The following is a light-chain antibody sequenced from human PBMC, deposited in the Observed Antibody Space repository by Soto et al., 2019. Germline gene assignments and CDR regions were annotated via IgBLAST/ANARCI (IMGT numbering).Light chain of an antibody. CDR2: EVT. Sequence: QSALTQPPSASGSPGQSVTISCTGTSSDVGAYQYVSWYQQYPGKAPKLRIYEVTKRPSGVPDRFSGAKSGNTASLTVSVLQAEDEADYYCTSYVGNDIWVFGGGTKLTVL. V-gene: IGLV2-8*01. CDR3: TSYVGNDIWV. J-gene: IGLJ3*02. CDR1: SSDVGAYQY.